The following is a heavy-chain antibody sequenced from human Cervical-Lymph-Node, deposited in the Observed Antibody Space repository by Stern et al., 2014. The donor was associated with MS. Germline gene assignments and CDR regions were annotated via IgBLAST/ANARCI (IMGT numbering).Heavy chain of an antibody. D-gene: IGHD2-8*01. CDR1: GFTFSHYG. CDR2: ISYDGTNQ. CDR3: AKEHTYDSFDY. V-gene: IGHV3-30*18. J-gene: IGHJ4*02. Sequence: QVQLGQSGGGVVQPGGSLRLSCSASGFTFSHYGMHWVRQAPGKGLEWVASISYDGTNQYYADSVKGRFTASKDKSRNTLILQMSSLRGEDTAVYYCAKEHTYDSFDYWGQGTLVAVSS.